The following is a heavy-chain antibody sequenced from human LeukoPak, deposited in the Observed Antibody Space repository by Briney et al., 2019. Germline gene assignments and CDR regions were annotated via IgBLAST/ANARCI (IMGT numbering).Heavy chain of an antibody. CDR3: ARAYGSGSSYHPDY. D-gene: IGHD3-10*01. CDR2: INPNSGGT. J-gene: IGHJ4*02. V-gene: IGHV1-2*02. Sequence: ASVNVSCKASGYTFTAYYMHWVRQAPVQGLEWMGWINPNSGGTNSSQKFQDRVTLTRDTSISTAYMELGSLRSDDTAIYYCARAYGSGSSYHPDYWGQGTLVTVSS. CDR1: GYTFTAYY.